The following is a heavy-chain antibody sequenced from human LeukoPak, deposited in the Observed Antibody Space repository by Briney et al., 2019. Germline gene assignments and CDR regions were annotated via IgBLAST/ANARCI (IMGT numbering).Heavy chain of an antibody. V-gene: IGHV3-30*18. CDR1: GFTFSSYG. Sequence: AGGSLRLSCAASGFTFSSYGMHWVRQAPGKGLEWVAVISYDGSNNYYADSVKGRFTISRDNSKNTLYLQMNSLRAEDTAVYYCAKDSATRDYFDYWGQGTLVTVSS. D-gene: IGHD1-26*01. CDR3: AKDSATRDYFDY. J-gene: IGHJ4*02. CDR2: ISYDGSNN.